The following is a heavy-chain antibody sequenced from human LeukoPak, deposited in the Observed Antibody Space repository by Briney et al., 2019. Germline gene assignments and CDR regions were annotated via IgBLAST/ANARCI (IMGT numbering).Heavy chain of an antibody. CDR2: ISYDGSNK. Sequence: GGSLRLSCAASGFTFSSYAMHWVRQAPGKGLEWVAVISYDGSNKYYADSVKARFTISRDNSKNMLFLDMNGLRIEDTAVYFCVRDGGGGYNQIDYWGQGTLVTVSS. J-gene: IGHJ4*02. V-gene: IGHV3-30-3*01. CDR3: VRDGGGGYNQIDY. CDR1: GFTFSSYA. D-gene: IGHD5-24*01.